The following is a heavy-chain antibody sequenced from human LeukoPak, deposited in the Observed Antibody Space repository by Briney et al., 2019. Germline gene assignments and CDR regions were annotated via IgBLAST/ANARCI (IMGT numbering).Heavy chain of an antibody. CDR2: INPNSGGT. D-gene: IGHD3-10*01. J-gene: IGHJ5*02. Sequence: ASVKVSCRASGYTFTGYYMHWVRQAPGQGLEWMGWINPNSGGTNYAQKFQGRVTMTRDTSISTAYMELSRLRSDDTAVYYCASGGFGELSLINWFDPWGQGTLVTVSS. CDR3: ASGGFGELSLINWFDP. V-gene: IGHV1-2*02. CDR1: GYTFTGYY.